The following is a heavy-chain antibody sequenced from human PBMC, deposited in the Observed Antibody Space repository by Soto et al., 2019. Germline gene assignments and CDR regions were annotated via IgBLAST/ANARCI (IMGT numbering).Heavy chain of an antibody. Sequence: QVQVVQSGTEVKKPGASVKVSCKTAGYTFTSSGISWVRQAPGQGLEWVGGIIPIFVTSHYAQKFQGRVTITADESTNTAYMELSSLTSEDTAVYYCARSLDYHDYTGYSTVGVYFDYWGLGTLVTVSS. CDR1: GYTFTSSG. CDR2: IIPIFVTS. CDR3: ARSLDYHDYTGYSTVGVYFDY. J-gene: IGHJ4*02. D-gene: IGHD3-22*01. V-gene: IGHV1-69*13.